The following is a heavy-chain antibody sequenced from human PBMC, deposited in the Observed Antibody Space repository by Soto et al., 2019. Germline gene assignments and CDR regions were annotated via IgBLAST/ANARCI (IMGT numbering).Heavy chain of an antibody. J-gene: IGHJ4*02. D-gene: IGHD1-1*01. CDR3: ARGNQELDY. V-gene: IGHV1-3*04. Sequence: AASVKVSCKTSGYTFTSYVIHWVRQAPGQRLEWMGWINTGNDNTIYSQKFQGRVIITRDTSASTAYLELSSLKSEDTAVYYCARGNQELDYWGQGALVTVSS. CDR2: INTGNDNT. CDR1: GYTFTSYV.